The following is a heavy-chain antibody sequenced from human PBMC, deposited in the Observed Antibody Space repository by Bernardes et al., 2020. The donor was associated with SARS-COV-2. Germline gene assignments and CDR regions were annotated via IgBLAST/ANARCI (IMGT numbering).Heavy chain of an antibody. CDR3: AREGCSSTSCKYDY. Sequence: GGSLRLSCAASGFTFSSYSMNWVRQAPGKGLEWVSAISSSGSYIYYADSVKGRFTISRDNAKNSLYLQMNSLRAEDTAVYYCAREGCSSTSCKYDYWGQGTLVTVPS. CDR2: ISSSGSYI. V-gene: IGHV3-21*01. D-gene: IGHD2-2*01. CDR1: GFTFSSYS. J-gene: IGHJ4*02.